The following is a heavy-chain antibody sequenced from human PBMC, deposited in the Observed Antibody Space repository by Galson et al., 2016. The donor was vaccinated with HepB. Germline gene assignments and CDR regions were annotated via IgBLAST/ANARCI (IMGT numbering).Heavy chain of an antibody. Sequence: PALVKPTQTLTLTCTFSGFSLSTSGVGVVRIRQPPGKALEWLALIYWDDDKRYSPSLKSRLTITKDTSKNQVVLKMTNMDPVDTAAYYCAHTPYGGNSADYFDYWGQGTLVTVSS. CDR1: GFSLSTSGVG. J-gene: IGHJ4*02. V-gene: IGHV2-5*02. CDR2: IYWDDDK. D-gene: IGHD4-23*01. CDR3: AHTPYGGNSADYFDY.